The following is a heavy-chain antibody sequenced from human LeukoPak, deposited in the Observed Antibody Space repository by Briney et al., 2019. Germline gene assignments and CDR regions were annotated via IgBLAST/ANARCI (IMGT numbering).Heavy chain of an antibody. D-gene: IGHD6-19*01. CDR3: ARGSKRAGYFDY. Sequence: ASVKVSCKASGYTFTSYDINWVRQATGQGPEWMGWMNPNSGNTGYAQKFQGRVTMTRNTSISTAYMELSSLRSEDTAVYYCARGSKRAGYFDYWGQGTLVTVSS. CDR2: MNPNSGNT. CDR1: GYTFTSYD. J-gene: IGHJ4*02. V-gene: IGHV1-8*01.